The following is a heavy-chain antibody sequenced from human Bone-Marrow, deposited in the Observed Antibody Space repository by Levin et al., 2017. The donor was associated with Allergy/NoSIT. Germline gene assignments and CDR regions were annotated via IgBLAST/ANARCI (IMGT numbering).Heavy chain of an antibody. CDR3: ARGDSSSSYFDY. D-gene: IGHD6-6*01. J-gene: IGHJ4*02. CDR2: INHSGST. V-gene: IGHV4-34*01. Sequence: SETLSLTCAVYGGSFSGYYWSWIRQPPGKGLEWIGEINHSGSTNYNPSLKSRVTISVDTSKNQFSLKLSSVTAADTAVYYCARGDSSSSYFDYWGQGTLVTVSS. CDR1: GGSFSGYY.